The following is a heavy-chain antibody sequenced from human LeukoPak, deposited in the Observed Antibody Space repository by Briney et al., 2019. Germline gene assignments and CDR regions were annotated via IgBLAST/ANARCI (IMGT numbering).Heavy chain of an antibody. Sequence: ASVRVSCKASGYTFTDYYLRWVRQAPGHGLEWMGWINPNSGGTNYAQKFQGRVSLTRDTSITTAYMELNKLRSDDTAVYYCAKAHTNPNRPYWGQGILVTVST. CDR2: INPNSGGT. CDR3: AKAHTNPNRPY. J-gene: IGHJ4*02. D-gene: IGHD3-16*01. V-gene: IGHV1-2*02. CDR1: GYTFTDYY.